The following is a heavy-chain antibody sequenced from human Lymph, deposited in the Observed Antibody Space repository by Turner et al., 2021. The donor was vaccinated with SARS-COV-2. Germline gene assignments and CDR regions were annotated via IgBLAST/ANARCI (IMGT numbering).Heavy chain of an antibody. V-gene: IGHV1-8*02. D-gene: IGHD1-26*01. Sequence: QVQMVQSGADVKKPGASVKVSCKAPGYTFTSYDINWVRQATGQGLEWMGGMNPNSGNTGYAQKFQGRGTMTRNTSISTAYMELSSLRSEDTAVYYCARGRYSGGGMDVWGQGTTVTVSS. CDR2: MNPNSGNT. J-gene: IGHJ6*02. CDR1: GYTFTSYD. CDR3: ARGRYSGGGMDV.